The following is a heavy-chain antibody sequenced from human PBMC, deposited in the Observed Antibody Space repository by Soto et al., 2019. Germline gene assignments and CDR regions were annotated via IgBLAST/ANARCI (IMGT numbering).Heavy chain of an antibody. Sequence: ASVKVSCKASGYTFTAYYMHWVRQAPGQGLELMGWIHPNSGGTNYAQKFQGRVTMTRDTSISTAYMELSRLTYDDTAVYYCAIVRGYSGHGKMDVWGQGTTVTVSS. CDR3: AIVRGYSGHGKMDV. CDR1: GYTFTAYY. V-gene: IGHV1-2*02. CDR2: IHPNSGGT. D-gene: IGHD5-12*01. J-gene: IGHJ6*02.